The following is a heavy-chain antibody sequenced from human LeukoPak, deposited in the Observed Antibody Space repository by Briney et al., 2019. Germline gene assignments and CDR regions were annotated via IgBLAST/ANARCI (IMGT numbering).Heavy chain of an antibody. CDR3: AKSVVVITFRFDD. CDR2: ISGSGGNT. V-gene: IGHV3-23*01. D-gene: IGHD2-15*01. J-gene: IGHJ4*02. Sequence: PGGSLRLSCAASGFIFSSYAMNWVRQAPGKGLEWVSGISGSGGNTYYADSVKGRFTISRDNSKNMVYLQMNTLRADDTAVYYCAKSVVVITFRFDDWGQGALVTVSS. CDR1: GFIFSSYA.